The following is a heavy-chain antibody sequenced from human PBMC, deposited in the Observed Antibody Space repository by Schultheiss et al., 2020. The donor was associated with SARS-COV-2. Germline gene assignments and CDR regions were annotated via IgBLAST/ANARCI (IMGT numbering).Heavy chain of an antibody. J-gene: IGHJ6*02. Sequence: SETLSLTCAVYGGSFSGYYWSWIRQPPGKGLEWIGYIYYSGSTYYNPSLKSRVTISVDTSKNQFSLKLSSVTAADTAVYYCARGVSEVTRWLQFGGSSYYYGMDVWGQGTTVTVSS. V-gene: IGHV4-34*01. D-gene: IGHD5-24*01. CDR1: GGSFSGYY. CDR3: ARGVSEVTRWLQFGGSSYYYGMDV. CDR2: IYYSGST.